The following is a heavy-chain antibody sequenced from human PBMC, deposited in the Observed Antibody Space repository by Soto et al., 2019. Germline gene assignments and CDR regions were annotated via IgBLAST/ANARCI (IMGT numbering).Heavy chain of an antibody. J-gene: IGHJ3*02. CDR3: AKVTATGGGAFDI. Sequence: GGSLRLSCAASGFTCSSYDMSWVRQAPGKGLEWVSTILVGGSTHYPDSVKGRFTISRDNSKNTVFLQMNSLTAGDTAVYYCAKVTATGGGAFDIRGQGTMVTVSS. D-gene: IGHD2-8*02. V-gene: IGHV3-23*01. CDR2: ILVGGST. CDR1: GFTCSSYD.